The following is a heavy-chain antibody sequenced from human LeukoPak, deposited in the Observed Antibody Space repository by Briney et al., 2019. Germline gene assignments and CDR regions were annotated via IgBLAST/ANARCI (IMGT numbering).Heavy chain of an antibody. D-gene: IGHD3-22*01. CDR2: INPNSGGT. V-gene: IGHV1-2*02. CDR1: GYSFIGYF. CDR3: ARTLVVINDAFDI. Sequence: ASVKVSCKASGYSFIGYFMHWVRQAPGQGLEWMGWINPNSGGTNYAQNFQGRVSMTGDTSISTAYMELSRLRSDDTAVYYCARTLVVINDAFDIWGQGTMVTVSS. J-gene: IGHJ3*02.